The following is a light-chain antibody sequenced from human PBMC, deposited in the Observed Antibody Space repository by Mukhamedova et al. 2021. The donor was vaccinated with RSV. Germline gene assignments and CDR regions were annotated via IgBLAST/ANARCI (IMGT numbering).Light chain of an antibody. CDR1: ALPKKY. Sequence: GEALPKKYAYWYQQKPGQAPVLVIYKDSERPSGIPERFSGPSSGTVVTLTISGVQAEDEADYYCLSADSSGTYPVFGGGTKLTVL. CDR3: LSADSSGTYPV. J-gene: IGLJ3*02. V-gene: IGLV3-16*01. CDR2: KDS.